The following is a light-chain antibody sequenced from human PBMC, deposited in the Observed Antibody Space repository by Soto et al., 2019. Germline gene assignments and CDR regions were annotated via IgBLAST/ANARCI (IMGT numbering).Light chain of an antibody. J-gene: IGLJ2*01. V-gene: IGLV1-51*01. CDR3: GTWDSSLSAGV. Sequence: QSVLTQSPSVSAAPGQRVTISCSGSSSNIGNNYVSWYQQLPGTAPKLLIYDNNKRPSEIPDRFSGSKSGTSATLGITGLQTGDEADYYCGTWDSSLSAGVFGGGTKLTVL. CDR1: SSNIGNNY. CDR2: DNN.